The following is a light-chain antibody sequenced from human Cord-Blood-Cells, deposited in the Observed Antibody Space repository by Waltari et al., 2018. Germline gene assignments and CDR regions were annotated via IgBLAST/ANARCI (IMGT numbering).Light chain of an antibody. Sequence: QSALTQPASVSGSPGQSITISCTGTSSDVGGYNLVPWYQQHPGKAPKLMIYEGSKRPSGVSNRFSGSKSGNTASLTISGLQAEDEADYYCSSYASSSTLVFGGGTKLTVL. V-gene: IGLV2-23*01. CDR2: EGS. CDR1: SSDVGGYNL. CDR3: SSYASSSTLV. J-gene: IGLJ2*01.